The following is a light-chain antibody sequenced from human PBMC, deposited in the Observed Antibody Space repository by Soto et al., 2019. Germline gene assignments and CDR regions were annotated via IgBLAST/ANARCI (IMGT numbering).Light chain of an antibody. J-gene: IGLJ1*01. CDR1: SSDVGGYNY. Sequence: QSALTQPASVSGSPGQSITISCTGTSSDVGGYNYVSWYQQHPGKAPKFMIYDVSNRPSGVSNRFSGSKSGNTACLTISGLQAEDEADYYCSSYTSSSTYVFGTGTKLTVL. CDR3: SSYTSSSTYV. CDR2: DVS. V-gene: IGLV2-14*01.